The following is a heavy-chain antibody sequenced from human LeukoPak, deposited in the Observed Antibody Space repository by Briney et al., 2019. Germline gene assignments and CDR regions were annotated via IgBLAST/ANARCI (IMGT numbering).Heavy chain of an antibody. D-gene: IGHD3-3*01. Sequence: SVKVSCKASGGTFSSYAISWVRQAPGQGLEWMGGIIPIFRTANYAQKFQGRVTITTDESTSTAYMELSSLRSEDTAMYYCARGHVLRFLEWSFNYYMDVWGKGTTVTVSS. J-gene: IGHJ6*03. V-gene: IGHV1-69*05. CDR3: ARGHVLRFLEWSFNYYMDV. CDR1: GGTFSSYA. CDR2: IIPIFRTA.